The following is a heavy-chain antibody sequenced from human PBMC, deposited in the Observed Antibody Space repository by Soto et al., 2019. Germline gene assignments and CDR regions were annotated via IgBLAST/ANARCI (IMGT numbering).Heavy chain of an antibody. CDR2: ISAYNGNT. Sequence: ASVKFSCKASGYTFTRYGFSWVRQAPGQGLEWMGWISAYNGNTNYAQKLQGRVTMTTDTSTSTAYMELRSLRSDDTAVYYCAINSWSPYWGQGTLVTVSS. D-gene: IGHD6-13*01. CDR1: GYTFTRYG. CDR3: AINSWSPY. J-gene: IGHJ4*02. V-gene: IGHV1-18*01.